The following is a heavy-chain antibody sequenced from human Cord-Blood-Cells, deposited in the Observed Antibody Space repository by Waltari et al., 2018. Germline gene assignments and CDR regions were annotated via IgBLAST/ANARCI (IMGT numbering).Heavy chain of an antibody. CDR3: ARQDSSSWYWFDP. CDR1: GGSISSRSYY. D-gene: IGHD6-13*01. V-gene: IGHV4-39*07. J-gene: IGHJ5*02. CDR2: IYYSGST. Sequence: QLQLQESGPGLVKPSETLSLTCTISGGSISSRSYYWGWIRQPPGKGLEWIGSIYYSGSTYYNPSLKSRVTISVDTSKNQFSLKLSSVTAADTAVYYCARQDSSSWYWFDPWGQGTLVTVSS.